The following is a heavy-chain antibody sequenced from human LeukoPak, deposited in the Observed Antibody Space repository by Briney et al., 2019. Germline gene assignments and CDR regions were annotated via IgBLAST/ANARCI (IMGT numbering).Heavy chain of an antibody. Sequence: SETLSLTCTVSGYSISSGYYWGWIRQPPGKGLEWIGSIYHSGSTYYNPSLKSRVTISVDTSKNQFSLKLSSVTAADTAVYYCARGVGASVLNDYWGQGTLVTVSS. V-gene: IGHV4-38-2*02. J-gene: IGHJ4*02. CDR3: ARGVGASVLNDY. D-gene: IGHD1-26*01. CDR1: GYSISSGYY. CDR2: IYHSGST.